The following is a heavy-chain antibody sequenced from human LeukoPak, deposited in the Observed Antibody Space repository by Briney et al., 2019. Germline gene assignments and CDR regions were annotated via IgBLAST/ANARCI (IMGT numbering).Heavy chain of an antibody. D-gene: IGHD2-2*01. J-gene: IGHJ4*02. CDR1: GFTFSSYG. CDR2: IRYDGSNK. V-gene: IGHV3-30*02. Sequence: GGSLRLSCAASGFTFSSYGMHWVRQAPGKGLEWVAFIRYDGSNKYCADSVKGRFTISRDNSKNTLYLQMNSLRAEDTAVYYCAKDQCSSTSCSPFDYWGQGTLVTVSS. CDR3: AKDQCSSTSCSPFDY.